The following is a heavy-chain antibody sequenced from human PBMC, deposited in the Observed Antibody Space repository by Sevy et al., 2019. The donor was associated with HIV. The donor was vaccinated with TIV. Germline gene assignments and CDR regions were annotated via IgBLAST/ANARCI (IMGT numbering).Heavy chain of an antibody. CDR3: ASAGIVVVVAARKEHYGMDV. CDR2: IKQDGSEK. CDR1: GFTFSSYW. J-gene: IGHJ6*02. Sequence: GGSLRLSCAASGFTFSSYWMSWVHQAPGKGLEWVANIKQDGSEKYYVDSVKGRFTISRDNAKNSLYLQMNSLRAEDTAVYYCASAGIVVVVAARKEHYGMDVWGQGTTVTVSS. V-gene: IGHV3-7*01. D-gene: IGHD2-15*01.